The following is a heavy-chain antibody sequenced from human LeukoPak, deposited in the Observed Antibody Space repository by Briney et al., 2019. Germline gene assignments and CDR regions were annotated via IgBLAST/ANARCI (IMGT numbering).Heavy chain of an antibody. Sequence: GGSLRLSCAASGFTFSSYAMSWVRQAPGKGLEWVSGISGSGGSTYYADSVKGRFTISRDNSKNTLYLQMNSLRAEDTAVYYCARGQHYYDSSGYDYWGQGTLVTVSS. J-gene: IGHJ4*02. D-gene: IGHD3-22*01. V-gene: IGHV3-23*01. CDR2: ISGSGGST. CDR1: GFTFSSYA. CDR3: ARGQHYYDSSGYDY.